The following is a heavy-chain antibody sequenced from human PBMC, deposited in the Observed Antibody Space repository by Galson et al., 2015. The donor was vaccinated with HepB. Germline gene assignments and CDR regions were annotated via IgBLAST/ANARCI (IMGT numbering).Heavy chain of an antibody. D-gene: IGHD5-18*01. CDR1: GFTFSSYW. CDR2: ISGDGSTI. CDR3: ARAWTQGGPADY. Sequence: SLRLSCAASGFTFSSYWMHWVRQAPGKGLVWVSRISGDGSTISDADPVRGRFTISRDNAKNTVSLQMNSLRAEDTAVYYCARAWTQGGPADYWGQGTLVTVSS. J-gene: IGHJ4*02. V-gene: IGHV3-74*01.